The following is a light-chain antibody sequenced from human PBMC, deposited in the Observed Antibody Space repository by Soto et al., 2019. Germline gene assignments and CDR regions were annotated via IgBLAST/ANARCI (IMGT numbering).Light chain of an antibody. CDR3: QQTYSSPQWT. Sequence: EIQITQSPLCLSGSVADRVTITCLASQSISSYLNWYQQKPGKPPKLLIYAAVSLQSGIPSRFSAYGSGTDFTLTISSLQPEDFATYYCQQTYSSPQWTFGQRSKADIK. CDR2: AAV. CDR1: QSISSY. J-gene: IGKJ1*01. V-gene: IGKV1-39*01.